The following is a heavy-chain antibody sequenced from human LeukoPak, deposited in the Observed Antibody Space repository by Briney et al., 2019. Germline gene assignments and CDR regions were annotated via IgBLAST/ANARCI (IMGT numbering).Heavy chain of an antibody. CDR1: GFTFSLYW. D-gene: IGHD6-6*01. V-gene: IGHV3-30*03. CDR3: ARDIAARRFDY. J-gene: IGHJ4*02. Sequence: GGSLRLSCAASGFTFSLYWMNWVRQAPGKGLEWVAVISYEASAQYYTDTVEGRFTISRDNSKNTLYLQMNSLRAEDTAVYYCARDIAARRFDYWGQGTLVTVSS. CDR2: ISYEASAQ.